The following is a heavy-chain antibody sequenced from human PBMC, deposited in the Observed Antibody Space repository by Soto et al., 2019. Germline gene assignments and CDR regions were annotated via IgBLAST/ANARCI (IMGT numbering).Heavy chain of an antibody. CDR1: GYTFPSYD. CDR3: ARETYYYGSGSYQSPYYYYYYMDV. D-gene: IGHD3-10*01. V-gene: IGHV1-8*01. Sequence: ASVKVSCKASGYTFPSYDINWVRQATGQGLEWMGWMNPNSGNTGYAQKFQGRVTMTRNTSISTAYMELSSLRSEDTAVYYCARETYYYGSGSYQSPYYYYYYMDVWGKGTTVTVSS. J-gene: IGHJ6*03. CDR2: MNPNSGNT.